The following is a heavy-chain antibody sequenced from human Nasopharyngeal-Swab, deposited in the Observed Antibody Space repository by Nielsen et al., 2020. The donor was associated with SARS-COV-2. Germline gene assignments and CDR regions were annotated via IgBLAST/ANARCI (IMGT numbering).Heavy chain of an antibody. CDR1: GLTVSDNF. J-gene: IGHJ5*02. CDR2: IYSRGTT. D-gene: IGHD3-10*01. CDR3: ARGVHGANIISNWLDP. V-gene: IGHV3-53*05. Sequence: GGSLRLSCVASGLTVSDNFMIWVRQGPGKGLEWVAVIYSRGTTYYADSVKGRFTISTDNSKNTLYLQMNSLRLEDTAMYYCARGVHGANIISNWLDPWGQGTLVTASS.